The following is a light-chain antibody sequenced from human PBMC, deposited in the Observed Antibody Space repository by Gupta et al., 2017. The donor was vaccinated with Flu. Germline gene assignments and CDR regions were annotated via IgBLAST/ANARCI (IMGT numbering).Light chain of an antibody. V-gene: IGLV1-44*01. Sequence: QSVLPQPPSASGTPGQRVTISCSGSSSNTGANAVNWYQQFQGAAPNLVIYGNNQRPSGVPDRCSASSSCTSASLAISMLDSGDEADYFCSTWDDGRRGFVFGGGTKLTVL. J-gene: IGLJ3*02. CDR3: STWDDGRRGFV. CDR1: SSNTGANA. CDR2: GNN.